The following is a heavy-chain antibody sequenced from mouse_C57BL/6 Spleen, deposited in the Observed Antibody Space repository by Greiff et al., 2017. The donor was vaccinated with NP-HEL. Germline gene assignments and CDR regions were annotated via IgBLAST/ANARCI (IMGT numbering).Heavy chain of an antibody. V-gene: IGHV5-17*01. J-gene: IGHJ4*01. CDR2: ISSGSSTI. D-gene: IGHD2-3*01. CDR3: ARRYDGYYDAMDY. Sequence: EVQWVESGGGLVKPGGSLKLSCAASGFTFSDYGMHWVRQAPEKGLEWVAYISSGSSTIYYADTVKGRFTISRDNAKNTLFLQMTSLRSEDTAMYYGARRYDGYYDAMDYWGQGTSVTVSS. CDR1: GFTFSDYG.